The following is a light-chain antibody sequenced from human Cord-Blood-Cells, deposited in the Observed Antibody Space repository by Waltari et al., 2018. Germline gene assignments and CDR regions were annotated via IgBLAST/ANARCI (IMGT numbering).Light chain of an antibody. J-gene: IGKJ1*01. V-gene: IGKV1-5*03. CDR3: QQYNSYSPWT. Sequence: DIQMTQSLSTLSASVRQRVTITCRASQSISSWMAWYQQKPGKAPKLLIYKASSLESGVPSRFSGSGSGTEFTLTISSLQPDDFATYYCQQYNSYSPWTFGQGTKVEIK. CDR2: KAS. CDR1: QSISSW.